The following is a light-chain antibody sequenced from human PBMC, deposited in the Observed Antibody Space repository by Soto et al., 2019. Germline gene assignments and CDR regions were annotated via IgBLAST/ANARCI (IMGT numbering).Light chain of an antibody. V-gene: IGLV6-57*03. CDR1: SGSIASNY. CDR3: QSYDSSSWV. Sequence: NFMLTQPHSVSESPGKTVTISCTRSSGSIASNYVQWYQQRPGSAPTTVIYEDNQRPSGVPDRFSGSIDSSSNSASLTISGVKTEDEADYYCQSYDSSSWVFGGGTKVTVL. CDR2: EDN. J-gene: IGLJ3*02.